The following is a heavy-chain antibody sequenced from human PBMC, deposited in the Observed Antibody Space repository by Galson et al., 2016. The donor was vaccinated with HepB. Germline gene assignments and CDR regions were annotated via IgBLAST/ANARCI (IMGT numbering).Heavy chain of an antibody. D-gene: IGHD3-3*01. V-gene: IGHV3-7*04. CDR2: IKEDGTDK. CDR1: GFTFSSYW. J-gene: IGHJ6*02. Sequence: LRLSCAASGFTFSSYWMSWVRQAPGKGLEWVANIKEDGTDKYYVDSVKGRFTISRDNAKNSLYLQMKSLRAEDTAVYYCARAGSKRPYYDFWSGQRKYYYYAMDVWGQGTTVIVSS. CDR3: ARAGSKRPYYDFWSGQRKYYYYAMDV.